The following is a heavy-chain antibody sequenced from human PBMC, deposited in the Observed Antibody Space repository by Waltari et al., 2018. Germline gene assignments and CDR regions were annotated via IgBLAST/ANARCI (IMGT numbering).Heavy chain of an antibody. Sequence: QLQFHESGPGLVQPSGTLCLSRVLSGDSMAIHDGLRWVRQSPKKGLEWVGQVHRSGKTNYNPSFASRVIMSLEMSINQFFLKVLSATAADTAVYYCARDRGRGLYLDSWGQGTLVTVSP. CDR1: GDSMAIHDG. CDR2: VHRSGKT. CDR3: ARDRGRGLYLDS. V-gene: IGHV4-4*02. D-gene: IGHD2-15*01. J-gene: IGHJ4*02.